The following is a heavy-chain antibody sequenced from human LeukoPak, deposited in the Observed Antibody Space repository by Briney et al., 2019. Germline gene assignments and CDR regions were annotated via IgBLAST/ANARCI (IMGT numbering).Heavy chain of an antibody. CDR1: GYTFTSYY. J-gene: IGHJ6*03. CDR2: INPSDGST. Sequence: GASVKVSCKASGYTFTSYYIHLARQAPGQGFEWMAIINPSDGSTTNSQKFQGRVTITADKSTSTAYMELSSLRSEDTAVYYCARVPGDGGAPIRGYYYYMDVWGKGTTVTVSS. V-gene: IGHV1-46*01. D-gene: IGHD7-27*01. CDR3: ARVPGDGGAPIRGYYYYMDV.